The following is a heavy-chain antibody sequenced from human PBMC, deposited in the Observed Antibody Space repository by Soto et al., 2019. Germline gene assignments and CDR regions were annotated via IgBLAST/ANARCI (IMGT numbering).Heavy chain of an antibody. V-gene: IGHV4-34*01. CDR2: INHSGSS. J-gene: IGHJ2*01. Sequence: AETLSLTCAGHGGSFSGFSWTWIRQPPGKGLEWIGEINHSGSSNYNPPLKRRVTMSLDTSRNQCSLRLNSVAAADTALYYCARMAGPWYFDLWGRGTLVTVSS. CDR1: GGSFSGFS. CDR3: ARMAGPWYFDL.